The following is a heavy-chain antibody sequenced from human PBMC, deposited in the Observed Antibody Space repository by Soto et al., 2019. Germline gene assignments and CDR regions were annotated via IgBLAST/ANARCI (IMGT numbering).Heavy chain of an antibody. D-gene: IGHD3-16*02. CDR2: IIPIFGTA. J-gene: IGHJ4*02. CDR3: ARHRRLRLGELSLTPQLSYFDY. Sequence: QVQLVQSGAEVKKPGSSVKVSCKASGGTFSSYAISWVRQAPGQGLEWMGWIIPIFGTANYAQKFQGRVTINADESTSTAYRELSSLRSEDTAVYYCARHRRLRLGELSLTPQLSYFDYWGQGTLVTVSS. CDR1: GGTFSSYA. V-gene: IGHV1-69*12.